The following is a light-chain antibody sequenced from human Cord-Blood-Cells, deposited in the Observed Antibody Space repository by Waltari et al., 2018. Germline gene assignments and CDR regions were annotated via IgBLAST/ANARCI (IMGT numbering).Light chain of an antibody. CDR1: SSDVRRYNL. J-gene: IGLJ3*02. CDR3: CSYAGSSTWV. V-gene: IGLV2-23*01. CDR2: EGR. Sequence: QSALTQPASVSGSPGQSITISCTGTSSDVRRYNLVSCYQQHPGKAPKLMIYEGRKRPAGVSNRFSGSKSGTTASLTISGLQAEDEADYYCCSYAGSSTWVFGGGTKLTVL.